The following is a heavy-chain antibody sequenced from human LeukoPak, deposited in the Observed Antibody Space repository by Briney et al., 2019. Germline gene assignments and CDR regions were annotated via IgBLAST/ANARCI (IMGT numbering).Heavy chain of an antibody. CDR1: GFTFSSYA. V-gene: IGHV3-30*01. CDR2: ISYDGSNK. CDR3: AGGGLRFLEWLLPFDY. Sequence: PGGSLRLSCAASGFTFSSYAMHWVRQAPGKGLEWVAVISYDGSNKYYADSVKGRFTISRDNSKNTLYLQMNSLSATAAAVYYCAGGGLRFLEWLLPFDYWGQGTLVTVSS. D-gene: IGHD3-3*01. J-gene: IGHJ4*02.